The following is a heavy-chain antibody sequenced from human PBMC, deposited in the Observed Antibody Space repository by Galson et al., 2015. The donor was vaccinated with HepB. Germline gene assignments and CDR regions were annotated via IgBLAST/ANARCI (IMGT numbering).Heavy chain of an antibody. CDR3: ARDYIEDGDTRLDY. J-gene: IGHJ4*02. D-gene: IGHD4-17*01. Sequence: SLRLSCAASGFTFSGYWMHWVRQAPGKGLVWVSRINSDGSSTSYADSVKGRFTISRDNAKNTLYLQMNSLRAEDTAVYYCARDYIEDGDTRLDYWGQGTLVTVSS. CDR2: INSDGSST. CDR1: GFTFSGYW. V-gene: IGHV3-74*01.